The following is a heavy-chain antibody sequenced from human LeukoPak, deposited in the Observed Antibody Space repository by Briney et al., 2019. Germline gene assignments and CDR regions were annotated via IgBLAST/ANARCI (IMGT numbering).Heavy chain of an antibody. V-gene: IGHV1-46*01. Sequence: ASVKVSCKASGYTFTDFYMHWLRQAPGQGLEWMGEVNPGDGTTNYAQKVQGRVTMTRDTSTNTVYMELSSLRSEDTAVYYCASSSPNALLGYWGQGTLVTVSS. J-gene: IGHJ4*02. CDR2: VNPGDGTT. D-gene: IGHD4/OR15-4a*01. CDR3: ASSSPNALLGY. CDR1: GYTFTDFY.